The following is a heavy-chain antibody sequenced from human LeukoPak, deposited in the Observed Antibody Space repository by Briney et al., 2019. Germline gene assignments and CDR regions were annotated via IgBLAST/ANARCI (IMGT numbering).Heavy chain of an antibody. CDR1: GFTFSSYG. J-gene: IGHJ5*02. D-gene: IGHD6-13*01. Sequence: GGSLRLSCAASGFTFSSYGMHWVRQAPGKGLEWVAVIWYDGSNKYYADSVKGRFTTSRDNSKNTLYLQMNSLRAEDTAVYYCARAPSSSSNWFDPWGQGTLVTVSS. V-gene: IGHV3-33*01. CDR3: ARAPSSSSNWFDP. CDR2: IWYDGSNK.